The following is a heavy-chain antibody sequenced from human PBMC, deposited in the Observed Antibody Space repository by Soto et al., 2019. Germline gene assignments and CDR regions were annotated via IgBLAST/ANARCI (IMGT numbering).Heavy chain of an antibody. J-gene: IGHJ6*03. V-gene: IGHV4-34*01. D-gene: IGHD2-15*01. CDR2: INHSGST. CDR3: ARRSYCSGGSCYSRYYCYYMDV. CDR1: GGSFSGYY. Sequence: SETLSLTCAVYGGSFSGYYWSWIRQPPGKGLEWIGEINHSGSTNYNPSLKSRVAISVDTSKNQFSLKLSSVTAADTAVYYCARRSYCSGGSCYSRYYCYYMDVWGTGTTVTVSS.